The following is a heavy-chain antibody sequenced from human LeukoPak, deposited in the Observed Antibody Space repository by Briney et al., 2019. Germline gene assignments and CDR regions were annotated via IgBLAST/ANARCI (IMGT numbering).Heavy chain of an antibody. Sequence: GGSLRLSCAASGFTFTSYSMNWVRQAPGKGLEWVSTSGGGGSTYYADSVKGRFTTSRDNSKNTLYLQVNSLRAEDTAVYYCAKGGKWDVTPFDYWGQGTLVTVSS. V-gene: IGHV3-23*01. CDR2: SGGGGST. D-gene: IGHD1-26*01. J-gene: IGHJ4*02. CDR3: AKGGKWDVTPFDY. CDR1: GFTFTSYS.